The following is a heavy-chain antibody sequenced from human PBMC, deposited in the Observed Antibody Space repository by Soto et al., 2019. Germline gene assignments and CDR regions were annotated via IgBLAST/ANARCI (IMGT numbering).Heavy chain of an antibody. CDR3: ARGSSSRLKAGHMDV. D-gene: IGHD6-13*01. CDR2: IIPIFGTA. V-gene: IGHV1-69*01. Sequence: QVQLVQSGAEVKKPGSSVKVSCEASGGTFSSYAISWVRQAPGHGLEWMGGIIPIFGTANYEQKFQGRVTITADESRSTAYMELSSLRSEDTAVYYWARGSSSRLKAGHMDVCGQGTTVTVSS. CDR1: GGTFSSYA. J-gene: IGHJ6*02.